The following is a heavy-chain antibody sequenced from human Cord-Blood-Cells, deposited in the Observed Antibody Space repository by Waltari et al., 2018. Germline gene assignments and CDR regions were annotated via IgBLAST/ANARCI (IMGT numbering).Heavy chain of an antibody. D-gene: IGHD4-4*01. CDR3: ARDVSNYEGMDV. CDR1: VFTVRSTY. Sequence: EVQLVESGGGLIQPGGSQRLSCAVSVFTVRSTYTRWVRQAPGKGLEWVSVIYSGGSTYYADSVKGRFTISRDNSKNTLYLQMNSLRAEDTAVYYCARDVSNYEGMDVWGQGTTVTVSS. CDR2: IYSGGST. V-gene: IGHV3-53*01. J-gene: IGHJ6*02.